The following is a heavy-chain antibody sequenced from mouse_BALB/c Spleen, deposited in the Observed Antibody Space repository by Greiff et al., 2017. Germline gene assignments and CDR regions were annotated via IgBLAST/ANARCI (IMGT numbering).Heavy chain of an antibody. V-gene: IGHV5-9-4*01. CDR2: ISSGGSYT. CDR3: ARDRGVTTHYYAMDY. D-gene: IGHD2-1*01. Sequence: EVNVVESGGGLVKPGGSLKLSCAASGFTFSSYAMSWVRQSPEKRLEWVAEISSGGSYTYYPDTVTGRFTISRDNAKNTLYLEMSSLRSEDTAMYYCARDRGVTTHYYAMDYWGQGTSVTVSS. CDR1: GFTFSSYA. J-gene: IGHJ4*01.